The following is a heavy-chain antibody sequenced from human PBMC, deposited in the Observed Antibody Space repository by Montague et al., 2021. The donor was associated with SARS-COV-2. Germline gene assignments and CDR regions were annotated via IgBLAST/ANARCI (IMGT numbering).Heavy chain of an antibody. V-gene: IGHV4-39*01. CDR3: ARHITGSGNAFDN. J-gene: IGHJ3*02. D-gene: IGHD3-10*01. CDR2: IYYTGST. Sequence: SETLSLTCTVSGGSVSSSSYYWGWIRQPPGKGLEWIGSIYYTGSTYYSPSLKSRVTISADTSKNQFSLKLISVTAADTAVYYCARHITGSGNAFDNWGQGKMVTGSS. CDR1: GGSVSSSSYY.